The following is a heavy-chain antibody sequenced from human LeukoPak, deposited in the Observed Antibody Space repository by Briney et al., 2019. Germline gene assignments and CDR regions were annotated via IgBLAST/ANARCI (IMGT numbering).Heavy chain of an antibody. D-gene: IGHD6-19*01. CDR1: GFTFSSYT. CDR3: ARRVAVAGTGNWIDP. V-gene: IGHV3-48*01. J-gene: IGHJ5*02. CDR2: IGTSSTTI. Sequence: GGSLRLSCAASGFTFSSYTMNWVRQPPGKGLEWVSNIGTSSTTIYYADSVKGRFTISRDNAKNSLYLQMNSLRAEDTAVYYCARRVAVAGTGNWIDPWGQGTLVTVSS.